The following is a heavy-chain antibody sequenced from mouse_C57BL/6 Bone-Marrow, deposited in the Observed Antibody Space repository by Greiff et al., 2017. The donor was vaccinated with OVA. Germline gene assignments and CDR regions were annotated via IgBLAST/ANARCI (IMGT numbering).Heavy chain of an antibody. CDR2: IYWDDDT. J-gene: IGHJ3*01. CDR3: ARGYEFAY. D-gene: IGHD2-2*01. Sequence: ESGPGILQSSQPLSLTCSFSGFSLRTSGMGVSWIRQPSGQGLEWLAHIYWDDDTRYHPSLRSRLTISKDTSRNQVFLKITSVDTAVTATYYCARGYEFAYWGQGTLVTVSA. CDR1: GFSLRTSGMG. V-gene: IGHV8-12*01.